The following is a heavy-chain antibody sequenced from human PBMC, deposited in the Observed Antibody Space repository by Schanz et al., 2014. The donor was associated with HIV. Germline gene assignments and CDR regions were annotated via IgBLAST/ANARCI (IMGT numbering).Heavy chain of an antibody. Sequence: EVQLVESGGALVQPGGSLRLSCAASGFSFSGSVMYWVRQAPGKGLEWVSAIRDSDGVATYADSVQGRFTISKDNSRNTLYLQLSSLRLEDTAIYFCAKLAVRSNYNGRDYWGQGTLVTVSS. CDR1: GFSFSGSV. V-gene: IGHV3-23*04. J-gene: IGHJ4*02. CDR3: AKLAVRSNYNGRDY. D-gene: IGHD4-4*01. CDR2: IRDSDGVA.